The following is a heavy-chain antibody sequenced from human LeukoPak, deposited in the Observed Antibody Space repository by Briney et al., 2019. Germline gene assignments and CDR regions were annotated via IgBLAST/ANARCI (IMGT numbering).Heavy chain of an antibody. CDR1: GFTVSSNY. Sequence: GGSLGLSCAASGFTVSSNYMSWVRQAPGKGLEWVSSISGSGSHTYYADSLKGRFTISRDNAKNSLYLQMNGLGADDTAVYYCAREKSGTFDYWGQGSLVTVSS. V-gene: IGHV3-21*01. D-gene: IGHD1-26*01. J-gene: IGHJ4*02. CDR2: ISGSGSHT. CDR3: AREKSGTFDY.